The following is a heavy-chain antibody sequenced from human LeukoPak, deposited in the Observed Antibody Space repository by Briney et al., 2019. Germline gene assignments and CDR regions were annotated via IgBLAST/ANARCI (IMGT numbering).Heavy chain of an antibody. CDR1: GGSISSYY. D-gene: IGHD3-3*01. J-gene: IGHJ4*02. CDR2: IYYSGST. Sequence: PSETLSLTCTVSGGSISSYYWSWIRQPPGKGLEWIGYIYYSGSTNYNPSLKSRVTISVDTSKNQFSLKLSSVTAADTAVYYCARLNDFWSGYYGYYFDYWGQGTLVTVSS. CDR3: ARLNDFWSGYYGYYFDY. V-gene: IGHV4-59*08.